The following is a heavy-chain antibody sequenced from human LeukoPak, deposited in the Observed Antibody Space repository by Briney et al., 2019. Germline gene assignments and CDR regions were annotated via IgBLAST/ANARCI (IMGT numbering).Heavy chain of an antibody. Sequence: PGGSLRLSCAASGLAFSRYAMSWVRQAPGKGLEWVSAISGSGGSTYYADSVKGRFTISRDNSKNTLYLQMNSLRAEDTAVYYCANRFGEADYWGQGTLVTVSS. V-gene: IGHV3-23*01. CDR2: ISGSGGST. D-gene: IGHD3-10*01. J-gene: IGHJ4*02. CDR3: ANRFGEADY. CDR1: GLAFSRYA.